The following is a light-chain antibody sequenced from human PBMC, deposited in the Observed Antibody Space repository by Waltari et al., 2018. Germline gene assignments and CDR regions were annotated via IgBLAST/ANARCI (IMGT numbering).Light chain of an antibody. Sequence: EIVLTQSPATLSLSPEESATLSCRASQSVSSYLSWYQQKPGQAPRLLMYDASKRATGIPARFSGSGSGTDFTLTISSLESEDFAVYYCQQRAHWLTFGGGTKVETK. CDR1: QSVSSY. J-gene: IGKJ4*01. V-gene: IGKV3-11*01. CDR2: DAS. CDR3: QQRAHWLT.